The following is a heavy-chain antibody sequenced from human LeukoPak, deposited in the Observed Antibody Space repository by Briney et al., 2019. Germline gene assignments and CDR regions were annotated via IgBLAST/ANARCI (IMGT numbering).Heavy chain of an antibody. D-gene: IGHD6-19*01. J-gene: IGHJ4*02. Sequence: GGSLRLSCAASGITVNTNYMSWVRQAPGKGLEWVSNVFSDGRTFYADSVKGRFTISRDSSKNSIFLQMNSLRAEDTAVYYCARGRQKYSSGWHLYADYWGQGTLVTVSS. V-gene: IGHV3-53*01. CDR1: GITVNTNY. CDR3: ARGRQKYSSGWHLYADY. CDR2: VFSDGRT.